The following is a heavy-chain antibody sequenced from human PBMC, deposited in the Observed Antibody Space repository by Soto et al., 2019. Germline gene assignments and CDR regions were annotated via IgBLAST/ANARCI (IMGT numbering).Heavy chain of an antibody. J-gene: IGHJ6*02. V-gene: IGHV2-70*01. CDR2: IDWDDDK. CDR1: GFSLSTSGMC. Sequence: SGPTLVNPTQTLTLTCTFSGFSLSTSGMCVSWIRQPPGKALEWLALIDWDDDKYYSTSLKTRLTISKDTSKNQVVLTMTNMDPVDTATYYCARIRSRYYYDSSGYFQDYYYYGMDVWGQGTTVTVSS. D-gene: IGHD3-22*01. CDR3: ARIRSRYYYDSSGYFQDYYYYGMDV.